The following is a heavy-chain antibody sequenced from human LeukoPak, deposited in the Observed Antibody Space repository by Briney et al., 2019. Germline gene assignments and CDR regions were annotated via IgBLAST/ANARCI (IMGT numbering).Heavy chain of an antibody. CDR3: AKDHDSTGLYQDRDY. D-gene: IGHD6-19*01. J-gene: IGHJ4*02. CDR1: GFXFSRYA. V-gene: IGHV3-23*01. Sequence: GGSLRLSCAASGFXFSRYAMNWVRQAPGKGLEWLSTISTSGSTHYADSVKGRFTISRDNSKNTLYLQMNSLRAEDAAIYYCAKDHDSTGLYQDRDYWGQGTLVTISS. CDR2: ISTSGST.